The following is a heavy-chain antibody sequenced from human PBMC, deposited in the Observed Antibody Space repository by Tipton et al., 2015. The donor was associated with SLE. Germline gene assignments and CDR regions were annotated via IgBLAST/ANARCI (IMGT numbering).Heavy chain of an antibody. CDR2: VFYSGNT. D-gene: IGHD3-10*01. CDR1: DGSISTTDHY. J-gene: IGHJ4*02. Sequence: LSLTCSVSDGSISTTDHYWGWIRQPPGKGLEWIGSVFYSGNTYYNESLQSRVTISIDTSKNHFSLKLYSVTAADTAVYYCARTEQGTGSYYRLVFEIWGQGTLVTVSS. V-gene: IGHV4-39*07. CDR3: ARTEQGTGSYYRLVFEI.